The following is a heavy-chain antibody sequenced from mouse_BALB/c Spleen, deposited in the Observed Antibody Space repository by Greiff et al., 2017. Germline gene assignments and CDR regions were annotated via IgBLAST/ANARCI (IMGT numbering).Heavy chain of an antibody. CDR3: ARDRESGNPRKAMDY. CDR2: IWAGGST. CDR1: GFSLTSYG. V-gene: IGHV2-9*02. D-gene: IGHD2-1*01. J-gene: IGHJ4*01. Sequence: VQLVESGPGLVAPSQSLSITCTVSGFSLTSYGVHWVRQPPGKGLEWLGVIWAGGSTNYNSALMSRLSISKDNSKSQVFLKMNSLQTDDTAMYYCARDRESGNPRKAMDYWGQGTSVTVSS.